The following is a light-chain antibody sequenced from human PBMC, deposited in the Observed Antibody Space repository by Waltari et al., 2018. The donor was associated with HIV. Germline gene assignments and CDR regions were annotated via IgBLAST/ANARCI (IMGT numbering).Light chain of an antibody. J-gene: IGLJ2*01. CDR2: GNH. CDR1: NSNIGRNR. Sequence: QSVLTQPPPASGRPGPRLSISCSASNSNIGRNRANCYRQLPGPGPTLLIFGNHERPSGVPDRFSGSKSGTSASLIISGLQSEDEADYYCAAWDDSLSGFVVFGGGTKLTVL. CDR3: AAWDDSLSGFVV. V-gene: IGLV1-44*01.